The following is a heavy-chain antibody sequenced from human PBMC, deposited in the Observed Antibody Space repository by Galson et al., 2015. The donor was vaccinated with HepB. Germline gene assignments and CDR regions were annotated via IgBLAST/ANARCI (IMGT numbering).Heavy chain of an antibody. Sequence: SLRLSCAASGFTFSDYYMHWIRQAPGKGLEWVALISYDGKKKDYGDSVKGRFTVSRDNSRNTLYLQMNNLSAEDTAVYYCAKDQNFWSGYYRVNIDYWGQGTLVAVSS. J-gene: IGHJ4*02. CDR1: GFTFSDYY. D-gene: IGHD3-3*01. CDR3: AKDQNFWSGYYRVNIDY. CDR2: ISYDGKKK. V-gene: IGHV3-30*18.